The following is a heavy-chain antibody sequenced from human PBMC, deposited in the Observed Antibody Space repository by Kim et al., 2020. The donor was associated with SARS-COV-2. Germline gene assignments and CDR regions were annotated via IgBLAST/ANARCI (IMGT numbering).Heavy chain of an antibody. Sequence: ARKSRVTMSVATSKNQFSLKLSSVTAADTAVYYCARVYGAATPYWYFDLWGRGTLVTVSS. J-gene: IGHJ2*01. D-gene: IGHD2-15*01. V-gene: IGHV4-4*07. CDR3: ARVYGAATPYWYFDL.